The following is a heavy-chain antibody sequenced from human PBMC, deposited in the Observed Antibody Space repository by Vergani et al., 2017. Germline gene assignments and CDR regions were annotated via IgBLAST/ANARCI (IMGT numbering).Heavy chain of an antibody. Sequence: QVHLVESGGGVVQPGRSLTLSCVASGFSFRGHGMHWVRQAPGKGLEWVAMISYDGDRRDYGDFAKGRFTISRDNSKDTLYLEMNSLRGEDSAVYYCVRHSWFRSCKSVNCSSWDYWGQGTPVTVSS. D-gene: IGHD2/OR15-2a*01. CDR2: ISYDGDRR. J-gene: IGHJ4*02. CDR1: GFSFRGHG. CDR3: VRHSWFRSCKSVNCSSWDY. V-gene: IGHV3-30*03.